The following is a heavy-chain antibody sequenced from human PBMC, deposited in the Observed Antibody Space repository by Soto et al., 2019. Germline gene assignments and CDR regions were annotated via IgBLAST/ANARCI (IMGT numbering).Heavy chain of an antibody. CDR2: ISGSGGST. Sequence: GGSLRLSCAASGFTFSSYAMSWVRQAPGKGLEWVSAISGSGGSTYYADSVKGRFTISRDNSKNTLYLQTNSLRAEDTAVYYCAKDVRRGSSSGYWGQGTLVTVSS. D-gene: IGHD6-19*01. CDR3: AKDVRRGSSSGY. CDR1: GFTFSSYA. J-gene: IGHJ4*02. V-gene: IGHV3-23*01.